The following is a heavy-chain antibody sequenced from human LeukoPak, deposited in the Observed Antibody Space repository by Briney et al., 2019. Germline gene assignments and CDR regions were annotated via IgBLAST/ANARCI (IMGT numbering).Heavy chain of an antibody. CDR3: ARGNVVLVPAAIEGY. CDR1: GYTFTGYY. CDR2: INPDSGGT. D-gene: IGHD2-2*02. Sequence: GASVKLSCKASGYTFTGYYMHWVRQAPGQRLEWMGWINPDSGGTNYAEKLQGRVTMTRDTSNSTASMELLRLRSDDTGVYDCARGNVVLVPAAIEGYWGQGNLVTVSS. J-gene: IGHJ4*01. V-gene: IGHV1-2*02.